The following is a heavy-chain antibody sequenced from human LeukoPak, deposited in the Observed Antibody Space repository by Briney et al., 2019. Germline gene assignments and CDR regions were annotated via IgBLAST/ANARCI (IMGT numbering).Heavy chain of an antibody. J-gene: IGHJ5*02. CDR2: ISPYNGNT. D-gene: IGHD6-19*01. CDR3: TRGGSSGPEGWFDP. CDR1: GYTFRNYG. V-gene: IGHV1-18*01. Sequence: GASVKVSCKASGYTFRNYGITWVRQAPGQGLEWMGWISPYNGNTRYAQKVQGRVTMTTDTSTSTAYMELRSLRSDDTAVDYCTRGGSSGPEGWFDPWAQGTLVTVSS.